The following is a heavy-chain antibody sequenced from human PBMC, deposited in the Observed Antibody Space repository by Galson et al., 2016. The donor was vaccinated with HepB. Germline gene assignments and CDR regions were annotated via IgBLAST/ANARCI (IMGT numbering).Heavy chain of an antibody. CDR1: GFTFDDYA. Sequence: SLRLSCAASGFTFDDYAINWVRQAPGKGLEWVSGINWNSAGIGYADSVKGRFTISRDNAKNSLYLQMNSLRAEDTALYYCAKGGGPDYYYSHGMDVWGQGTTVTVAS. J-gene: IGHJ6*02. CDR2: INWNSAGI. D-gene: IGHD3-16*01. V-gene: IGHV3-9*01. CDR3: AKGGGPDYYYSHGMDV.